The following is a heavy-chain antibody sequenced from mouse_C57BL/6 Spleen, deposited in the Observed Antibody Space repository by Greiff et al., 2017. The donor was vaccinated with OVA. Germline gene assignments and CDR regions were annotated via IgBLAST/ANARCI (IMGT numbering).Heavy chain of an antibody. Sequence: QVQLQQPGAELVKPGASVKMSCKASGYTFTSYWITWVKQRPGQGLEWIGDIYPGSGSTNYNEKFKSKATLTVDTSSSTAYLQLSSLTSEDSAVYYCAREGSCYSAWYFDVWGTGTTVTVSS. CDR3: AREGSCYSAWYFDV. CDR2: IYPGSGST. CDR1: GYTFTSYW. V-gene: IGHV1-55*01. J-gene: IGHJ1*03. D-gene: IGHD2-12*01.